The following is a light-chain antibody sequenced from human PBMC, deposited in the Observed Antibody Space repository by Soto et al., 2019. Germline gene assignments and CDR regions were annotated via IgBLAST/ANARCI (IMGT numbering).Light chain of an antibody. CDR3: QQRSNWPLT. CDR2: EAS. Sequence: EIVLTQSPATLSLSPGERATLSCRASQSVTSNLAWYQHKVGQAPRLLIYEASNRVTGIPARFSGSGSGTDFTLTISSLEAEDFAVYYCQQRSNWPLTFGGGTKVEIK. V-gene: IGKV3-11*01. CDR1: QSVTSN. J-gene: IGKJ4*01.